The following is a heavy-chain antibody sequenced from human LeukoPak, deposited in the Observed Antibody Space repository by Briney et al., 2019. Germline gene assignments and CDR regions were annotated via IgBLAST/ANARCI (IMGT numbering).Heavy chain of an antibody. D-gene: IGHD4-17*01. CDR2: TIPIFGTA. CDR1: GGTFSSYA. Sequence: SVKVSCKASGGTFSSYAISWVRQAPGQGLEWMGGTIPIFGTANYAQKFQGRVTITADKSTSTAYMELSSLRSEDTAVYYCARGPPTVPNFDYWGQGTLVTVSS. V-gene: IGHV1-69*06. CDR3: ARGPPTVPNFDY. J-gene: IGHJ4*02.